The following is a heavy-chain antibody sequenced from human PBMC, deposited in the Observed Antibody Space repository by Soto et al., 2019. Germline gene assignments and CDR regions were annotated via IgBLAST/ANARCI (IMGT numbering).Heavy chain of an antibody. J-gene: IGHJ3*01. V-gene: IGHV4-31*03. CDR2: IYYSGST. D-gene: IGHD3-9*01. CDR3: ARRHDALTGPDAFDV. Sequence: QVQLQESGPGLVKVSQTLSLTCTVSGDSISRDGYYLTWIRQHPGKGLEGIGDIYYSGSTSYNPSLEIRVTMSVHSSDNQLSLKLLSVTAADTAVYYCARRHDALTGPDAFDVWGQGTKGTVSS. CDR1: GDSISRDGYY.